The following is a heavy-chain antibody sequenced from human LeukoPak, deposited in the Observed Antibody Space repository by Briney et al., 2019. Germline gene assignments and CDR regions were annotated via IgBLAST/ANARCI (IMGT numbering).Heavy chain of an antibody. CDR2: INQDGSEK. V-gene: IGHV3-7*01. Sequence: GGSLRLSCAASGFTFNIYWMSWVRQTPGKGLEWVANINQDGSEKYYVDSVKGRFTISRDNARNSLYLQMNSLRAEDTAVYYCARAGSGSPNFDYWGQGTLVTVSS. J-gene: IGHJ4*02. CDR1: GFTFNIYW. D-gene: IGHD6-19*01. CDR3: ARAGSGSPNFDY.